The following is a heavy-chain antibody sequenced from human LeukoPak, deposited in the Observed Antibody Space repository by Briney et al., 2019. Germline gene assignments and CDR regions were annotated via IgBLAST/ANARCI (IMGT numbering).Heavy chain of an antibody. CDR2: ISPDGSKK. CDR1: GFTFSIYG. V-gene: IGHV3-30*18. CDR3: ANDPPSYLDVPDY. D-gene: IGHD1-1*01. Sequence: PGGSLRLSCAASGFTFSIYGMHWVRQAPGTGLQWVAAISPDGSKKYYVDSVKGRFAISRDNSKNTLYLQMSSLRADDTAVYYCANDPPSYLDVPDYWGQGTLVTVSS. J-gene: IGHJ4*02.